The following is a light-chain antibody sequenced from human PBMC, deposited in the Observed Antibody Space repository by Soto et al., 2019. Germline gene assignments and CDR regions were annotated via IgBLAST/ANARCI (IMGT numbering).Light chain of an antibody. CDR2: GAS. Sequence: EIVLTQSPGTLSLSPGERATLSCRASQSVTSNYLAWYQQKPGQAPRLLIYGASSRATGIPDRFSGSGSGTVFTLTISRLEPEDFAVYYCQQYGSSPGLFTFGPGTKVDFK. CDR1: QSVTSNY. CDR3: QQYGSSPGLFT. V-gene: IGKV3-20*01. J-gene: IGKJ3*01.